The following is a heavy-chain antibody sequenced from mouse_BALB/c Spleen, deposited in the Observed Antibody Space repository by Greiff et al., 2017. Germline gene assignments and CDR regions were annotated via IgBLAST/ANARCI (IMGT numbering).Heavy chain of an antibody. V-gene: IGHV1-14*01. CDR1: GYTFTSYV. D-gene: IGHD2-10*01. CDR3: ARPYYGNYWYFDV. Sequence: EVQGVESGPELVKPGASVKMSCKASGYTFTSYVMHWVKQKPGQGLEWIGYINPYNDGTKYNEKFKGKATLTSDKSSSTAYMELSSLTSEDSAVYYCARPYYGNYWYFDVWGAGTTVTVSS. J-gene: IGHJ1*01. CDR2: INPYNDGT.